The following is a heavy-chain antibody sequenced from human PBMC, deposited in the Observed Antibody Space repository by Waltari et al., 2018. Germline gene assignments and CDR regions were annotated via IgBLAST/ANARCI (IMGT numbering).Heavy chain of an antibody. Sequence: QLQLQESGPGLVKPSETLSLTCTVSGRSISSSSYYWGWIRQPPGKGLEWIGSIYYSGSTYYNPSLKSRVTISVDTSKNQFSLKLSSVTAADTAVYYCARVPTGTASNWFDPWGQGTLVTVSS. CDR1: GRSISSSSYY. D-gene: IGHD1-1*01. CDR3: ARVPTGTASNWFDP. CDR2: IYYSGST. V-gene: IGHV4-39*07. J-gene: IGHJ5*02.